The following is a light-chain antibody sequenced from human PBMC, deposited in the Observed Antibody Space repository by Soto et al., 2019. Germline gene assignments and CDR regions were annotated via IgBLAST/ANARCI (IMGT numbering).Light chain of an antibody. V-gene: IGKV1-39*01. CDR2: AAS. Sequence: DIQMTQSPSSLSASVVDRVTITCRASQSISSYLNWYQQKPGKAPKLLIFAASSLQSGVPSRFSGSGSGTDFTLTISSLEPEDFAVYYCQQRSNWPPLISFGQGTRLEIK. CDR3: QQRSNWPPLIS. CDR1: QSISSY. J-gene: IGKJ5*01.